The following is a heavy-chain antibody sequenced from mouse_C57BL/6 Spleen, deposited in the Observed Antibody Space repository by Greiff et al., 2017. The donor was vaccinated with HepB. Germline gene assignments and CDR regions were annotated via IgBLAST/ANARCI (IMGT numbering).Heavy chain of an antibody. J-gene: IGHJ2*01. D-gene: IGHD1-1*01. CDR2: INYDGSST. V-gene: IGHV5-16*01. Sequence: DVKLVESEGGLVQPGSSMKLSCTASGFTFSDYYMAWVRQVPEKGLEWVANINYDGSSTYYLDSLKSRFIISRDNAKNILYLQMSSLKSEDTATYYCARDSTTVFDYWGQGTTLTVSS. CDR3: ARDSTTVFDY. CDR1: GFTFSDYY.